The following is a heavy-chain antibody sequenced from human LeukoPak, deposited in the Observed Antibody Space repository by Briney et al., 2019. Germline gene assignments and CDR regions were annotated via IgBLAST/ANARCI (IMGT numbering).Heavy chain of an antibody. V-gene: IGHV1-18*01. D-gene: IGHD6-6*01. Sequence: ASVKVSCKASGYTFTSYGISGVRQAPGQGLKWMGWISAYKGNTNYARKLQGRVTMTTDTSTSTAYMELRSLRSDDTAVYYCARDRSIAARPGDYWGQGTLVTVSS. CDR2: ISAYKGNT. J-gene: IGHJ4*02. CDR3: ARDRSIAARPGDY. CDR1: GYTFTSYG.